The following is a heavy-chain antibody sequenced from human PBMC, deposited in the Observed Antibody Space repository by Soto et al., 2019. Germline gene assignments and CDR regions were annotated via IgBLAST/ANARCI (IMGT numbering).Heavy chain of an antibody. D-gene: IGHD2-2*01. Sequence: PSETLSLTCTVSGGSISSYYWSWIRQPPGKGLEWIGYLYYTGSTNYNPSLKSRVTMSVDTSKNQFSLNLSSVTAADTAVYYCGRLIHCSTTSCYFDYWGQGTLVTVSS. CDR1: GGSISSYY. V-gene: IGHV4-59*08. CDR3: GRLIHCSTTSCYFDY. CDR2: LYYTGST. J-gene: IGHJ4*02.